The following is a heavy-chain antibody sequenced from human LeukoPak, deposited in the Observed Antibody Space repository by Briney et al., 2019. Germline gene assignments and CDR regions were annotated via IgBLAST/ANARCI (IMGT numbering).Heavy chain of an antibody. Sequence: PGGSLRLSCAASGFTFSSYEMNWVRQAPGKGLEWVSYISSSGGTIYYADSVKGRFTISRDNAKNSLYLQMNSLRAEDTAVYYCAAKAAFDIWGQGTMVTVSS. CDR1: GFTFSSYE. CDR2: ISSSGGTI. CDR3: AAKAAFDI. V-gene: IGHV3-48*03. J-gene: IGHJ3*02.